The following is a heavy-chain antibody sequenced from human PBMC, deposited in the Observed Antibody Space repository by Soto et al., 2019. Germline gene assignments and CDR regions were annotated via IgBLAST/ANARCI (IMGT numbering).Heavy chain of an antibody. Sequence: PGGSLRLSCAASGFTFDDYTMHWVRQAPGKGLEWVSLISWDGGSTYYADSVKGRFTISRDNSKNSLYLQMNSLRTEDTALYYCAKDIGSWGIAAAPDPWGQGTLVTVSS. V-gene: IGHV3-43*01. CDR2: ISWDGGST. CDR3: AKDIGSWGIAAAPDP. J-gene: IGHJ5*02. D-gene: IGHD6-13*01. CDR1: GFTFDDYT.